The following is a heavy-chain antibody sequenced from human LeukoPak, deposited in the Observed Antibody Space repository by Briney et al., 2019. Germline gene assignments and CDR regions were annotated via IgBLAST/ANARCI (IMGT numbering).Heavy chain of an antibody. J-gene: IGHJ3*02. CDR3: ARDFYSYGYSLCAFDI. V-gene: IGHV3-21*01. D-gene: IGHD5-18*01. CDR1: GFTFSSYS. Sequence: GGSLRLSCAASGFTFSSYSMNWVRQAPGKGLEWASSISSSSSYIYYADSVKGRFTISRDNAKNSLYLQMNSLRAEDTAVYYCARDFYSYGYSLCAFDIWGPGTMVTVSS. CDR2: ISSSSSYI.